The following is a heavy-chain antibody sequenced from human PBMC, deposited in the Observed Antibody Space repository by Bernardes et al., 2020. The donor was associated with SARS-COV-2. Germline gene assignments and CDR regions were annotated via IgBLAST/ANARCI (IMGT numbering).Heavy chain of an antibody. V-gene: IGHV1-2*02. Sequence: ASEKVSCQPSGYSFTAYHIHWVRQAPGQGLEWMGWSYPNTGATSYAQNCQGRVTMTRDTSITTAYVELSRLTFDDTAVYYCLSVTWSQRDGFVHWGQGTLVTVSS. J-gene: IGHJ5*02. CDR1: GYSFTAYH. CDR3: LSVTWSQRDGFVH. D-gene: IGHD3-16*01. CDR2: SYPNTGAT.